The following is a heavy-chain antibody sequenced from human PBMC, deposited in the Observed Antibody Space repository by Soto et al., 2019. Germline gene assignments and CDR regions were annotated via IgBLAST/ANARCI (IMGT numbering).Heavy chain of an antibody. J-gene: IGHJ4*02. Sequence: SETLSLTCAVYGGSFSGYYWSWIRQPPGKGLEWIGEINHSGSTNYNPSLKSRVTISVDKSKNQFSLKLSSVTAADTAVYYCVSGYPWVGFDHWAQGTLVTVSS. V-gene: IGHV4-34*01. CDR1: GGSFSGYY. CDR3: VSGYPWVGFDH. D-gene: IGHD1-26*01. CDR2: INHSGST.